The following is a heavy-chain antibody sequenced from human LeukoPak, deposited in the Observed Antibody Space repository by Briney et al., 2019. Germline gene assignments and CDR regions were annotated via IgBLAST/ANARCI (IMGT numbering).Heavy chain of an antibody. CDR3: ARGAINCTNGVCSHPYYYYGMDV. D-gene: IGHD2-8*01. J-gene: IGHJ6*02. V-gene: IGHV4-34*01. CDR1: GGSFSGYY. CDR2: INPSGST. Sequence: SETLSLTCAVYGGSFSGYYWSWIRQPPGKGLEWIGEINPSGSTNYNPSLKSRVTISVDTCKNQFSLKLSSVTAADTAVYYCARGAINCTNGVCSHPYYYYGMDVWGQGTTVTVSS.